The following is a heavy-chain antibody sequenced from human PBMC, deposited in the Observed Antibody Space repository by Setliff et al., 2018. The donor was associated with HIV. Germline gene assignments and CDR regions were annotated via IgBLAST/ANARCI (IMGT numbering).Heavy chain of an antibody. J-gene: IGHJ4*02. CDR3: AQITVMGY. CDR1: GGSFSGYY. D-gene: IGHD4-4*01. Sequence: ETLSLTCAVYGGSFSGYYWSWIRQPPGKGLEWVAKIKQDGSEEYYVDSVKGRFTISRDNAKNSLYLQMNSLRAEDTAVYYCAQITVMGYWGQGTLVTVSS. CDR2: IKQDGSEE. V-gene: IGHV3-7*01.